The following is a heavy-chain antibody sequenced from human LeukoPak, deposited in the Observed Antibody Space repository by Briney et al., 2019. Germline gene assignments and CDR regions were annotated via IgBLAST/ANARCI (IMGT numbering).Heavy chain of an antibody. J-gene: IGHJ6*03. V-gene: IGHV4-4*07. CDR2: IYTSGST. CDR3: ARDGSGSYWYYYYYMDV. CDR1: GGSISSYY. Sequence: SETLSLTCTVSGGSISSYYWSWIRQPAGKGLEWIGRIYTSGSTNYNPSLKSRVTMSVDTSKNQFSLKPSSVTAADTAVYYCARDGSGSYWYYYYYMDVWGKGTTVTISS. D-gene: IGHD3-10*01.